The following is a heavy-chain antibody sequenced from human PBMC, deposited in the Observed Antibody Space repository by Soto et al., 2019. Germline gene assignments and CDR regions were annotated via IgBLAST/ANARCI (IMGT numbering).Heavy chain of an antibody. Sequence: GSLTLSCAACGFTFSSSTMNWVRQAPGKGLEWVSSISSDSVWIYYAASVKGRFTISRDNAKNSLFLQMSSLRAEDTAVYYCASGSYGDYSDWGQGTLVTVSS. J-gene: IGHJ4*02. CDR3: ASGSYGDYSD. D-gene: IGHD4-17*01. CDR1: GFTFSSST. V-gene: IGHV3-21*01. CDR2: ISSDSVWI.